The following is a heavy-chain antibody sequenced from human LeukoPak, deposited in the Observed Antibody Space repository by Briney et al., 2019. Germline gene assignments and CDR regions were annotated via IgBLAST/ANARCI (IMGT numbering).Heavy chain of an antibody. CDR2: IRSKANSYAT. CDR3: TRPDFS. V-gene: IGHV3-73*01. D-gene: IGHD3-3*01. J-gene: IGHJ4*02. CDR1: GFTFNNYA. Sequence: GGSLRLSCAASGFTFNNYAMSWVRQASGKGLEWVGRIRSKANSYATAYAASVKGRFTISRDDSKNTAYLQMNSLKTEDTAVYYCTRPDFSWGQGTLVTVSS.